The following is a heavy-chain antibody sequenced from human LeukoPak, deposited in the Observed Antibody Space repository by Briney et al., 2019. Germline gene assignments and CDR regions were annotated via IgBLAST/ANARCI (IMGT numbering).Heavy chain of an antibody. J-gene: IGHJ5*02. Sequence: SETLSLTCAVYGGSFSGYYWSWIRQPPGKGLGWIGEINHSGSTNYNPSLKSRVTISVDTSKNQFSLRLSSVTAADTAVYYCARLGGAAAGGGAIFDPWGQGTLVTVSS. CDR2: INHSGST. V-gene: IGHV4-34*01. D-gene: IGHD6-13*01. CDR3: ARLGGAAAGGGAIFDP. CDR1: GGSFSGYY.